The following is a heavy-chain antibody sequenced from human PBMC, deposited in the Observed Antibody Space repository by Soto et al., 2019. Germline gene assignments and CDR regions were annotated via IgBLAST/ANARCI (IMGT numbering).Heavy chain of an antibody. D-gene: IGHD3-10*01. CDR1: GFTFSSYG. CDR2: IWYDGSNK. Sequence: QVQLVESGGCVVHPGRSLRLSCAASGFTFSSYGMHWVRQAPGKGLEWVAGIWYDGSNKYYADSVQGRFTISRDNSKNTLYLQMNSLSAEDTAVYYGARDSPSGWFGESSRVCDYWGQGTLVTVS. J-gene: IGHJ4*02. V-gene: IGHV3-33*01. CDR3: ARDSPSGWFGESSRVCDY.